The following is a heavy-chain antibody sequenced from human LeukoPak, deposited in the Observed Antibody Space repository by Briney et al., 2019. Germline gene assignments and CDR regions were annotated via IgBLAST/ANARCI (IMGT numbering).Heavy chain of an antibody. CDR3: ARKYSSSWPSYYYYGMDV. J-gene: IGHJ6*02. CDR2: INPNSGGT. V-gene: IGHV1-2*02. D-gene: IGHD6-13*01. CDR1: GYTFTGYY. Sequence: ASVKVSCKASGYTFTGYYMHWVRQAPGQGLEWMGWINPNSGGTNYAQKFQGRVTMTRDTSISTAYMELSRLRSDDTAVYYCARKYSSSWPSYYYYGMDVWGQGTTVTVPS.